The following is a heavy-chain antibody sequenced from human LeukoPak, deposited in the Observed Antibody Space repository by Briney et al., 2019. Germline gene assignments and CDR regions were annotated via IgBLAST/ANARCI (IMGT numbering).Heavy chain of an antibody. V-gene: IGHV3-53*01. CDR3: ARGGSYLSAFDI. J-gene: IGHJ3*02. CDR2: IYGGGST. D-gene: IGHD1-26*01. CDR1: GFTLSSNY. Sequence: GGSLRLSCAASGFTLSSNYMSWVRQAPGKGLEWVSIIYGGGSTFYADSVKGRFTIPRDNSKNTLYLQMNSLRAEDTAVYYCARGGSYLSAFDIWGQGTMVTVSS.